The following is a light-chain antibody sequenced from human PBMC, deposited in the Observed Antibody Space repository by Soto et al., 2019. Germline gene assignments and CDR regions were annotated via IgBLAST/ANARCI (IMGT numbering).Light chain of an antibody. CDR1: QSVLYSSNNKNY. CDR3: QQYYSTPIT. V-gene: IGKV4-1*01. Sequence: DIVMTQSPDSLAVSLGERATINCKSSQSVLYSSNNKNYLAWYQQKPGQPPKLLIYWASTRESGVPDRFSGSGSGTDFTLTISSPQAEDVAVYYCQQYYSTPITFGPGTKVDIK. CDR2: WAS. J-gene: IGKJ3*01.